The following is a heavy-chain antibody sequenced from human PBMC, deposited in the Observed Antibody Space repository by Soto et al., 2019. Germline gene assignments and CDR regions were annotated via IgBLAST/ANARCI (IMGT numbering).Heavy chain of an antibody. CDR1: GFTFTSSA. CDR3: AALSWFGELRFRFFDY. Sequence: QMQLVQSGPEVKKPGTSVKVSCKASGFTFTSSAVQWVRQARGQRLEWIGWIVVGSGNTNYAQKFQERVTITRDMSTSTAYMELSSLRSEDTAVYYCAALSWFGELRFRFFDYWGQGTLVTVSS. J-gene: IGHJ4*02. CDR2: IVVGSGNT. D-gene: IGHD3-10*01. V-gene: IGHV1-58*01.